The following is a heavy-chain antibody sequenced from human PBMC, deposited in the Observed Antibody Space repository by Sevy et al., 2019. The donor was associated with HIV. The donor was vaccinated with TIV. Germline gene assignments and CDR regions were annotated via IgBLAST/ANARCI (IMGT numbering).Heavy chain of an antibody. V-gene: IGHV1-3*01. Sequence: ASVKVSCKASGYTFTSYAMHWVRQAPGQRLEWMGWINAGNGNTKYSQKFQGRVTITRDTSANTAYMELSSLRSEDTAVYYCARGDNWNDGYYYYYYMDVWGKGTTVTVSS. CDR2: INAGNGNT. J-gene: IGHJ6*03. CDR3: ARGDNWNDGYYYYYYMDV. D-gene: IGHD1-20*01. CDR1: GYTFTSYA.